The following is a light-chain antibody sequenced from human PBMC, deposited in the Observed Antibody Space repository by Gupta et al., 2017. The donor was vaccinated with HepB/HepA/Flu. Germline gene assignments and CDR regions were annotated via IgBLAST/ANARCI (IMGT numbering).Light chain of an antibody. V-gene: IGKV1-39*01. J-gene: IGKJ2*04. CDR3: QQSYSTLMCS. CDR1: QSISSY. Sequence: DIQMTQSPSSLSASVGDRVTITCRASQSISSYLNWYQQKPGKAPKLLIYAASSLQSGVPSRFSGSGSGTDFTLTIISRQPEDFATYYCQQSYSTLMCSFGQGTKLEIK. CDR2: AAS.